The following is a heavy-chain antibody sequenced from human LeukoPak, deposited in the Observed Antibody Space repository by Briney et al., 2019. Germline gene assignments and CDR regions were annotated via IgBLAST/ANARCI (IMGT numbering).Heavy chain of an antibody. CDR3: ARSPGRSHYYFDY. D-gene: IGHD1-14*01. Sequence: PGGSLRLSCAASGFTFSSYGMHWVRQAPGKGLEWVAVISYDGSNKYYADSVKGQFTISRDNSKNTLYLQMNSLRAEDTAVYYCARSPGRSHYYFDYWGQGTLVTVSS. CDR1: GFTFSSYG. J-gene: IGHJ4*02. CDR2: ISYDGSNK. V-gene: IGHV3-30*19.